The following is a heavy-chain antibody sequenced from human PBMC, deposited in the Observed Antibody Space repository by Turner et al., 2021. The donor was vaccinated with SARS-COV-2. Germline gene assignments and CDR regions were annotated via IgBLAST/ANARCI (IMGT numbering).Heavy chain of an antibody. CDR1: GFTVSSNY. V-gene: IGHV3-66*02. Sequence: EVQLVEFGGGFVQPGGSVRLSCAASGFTVSSNYMSWVRQAPGKGLEWVSVIYSGGSTYYADSVKGRFTISRDNSKNTLYLQMNSLRAEDTAVYYCATDLKGGRGPWGQGTLVTVSS. J-gene: IGHJ5*02. CDR3: ATDLKGGRGP. CDR2: IYSGGST. D-gene: IGHD1-26*01.